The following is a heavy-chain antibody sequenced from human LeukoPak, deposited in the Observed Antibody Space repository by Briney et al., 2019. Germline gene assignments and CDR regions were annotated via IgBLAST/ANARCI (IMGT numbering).Heavy chain of an antibody. CDR1: GGSISSGDYY. CDR2: IYYSGST. Sequence: SETLSLTCTASGGSISSGDYYWSWIRQPPGKGLEWIGYIYYSGSTYYNPSLKSRVTISVDTSKNQFSLKLSSVTAADTAVYHCARETGYCSSTSCDHDAFDIWGQGTMVTVSS. CDR3: ARETGYCSSTSCDHDAFDI. D-gene: IGHD2-2*03. V-gene: IGHV4-30-4*08. J-gene: IGHJ3*02.